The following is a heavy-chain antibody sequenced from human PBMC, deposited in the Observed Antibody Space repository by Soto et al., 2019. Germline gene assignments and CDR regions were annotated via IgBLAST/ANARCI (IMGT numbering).Heavy chain of an antibody. CDR2: ISSSSSTI. V-gene: IGHV3-48*01. CDR1: GFPFSRYG. Sequence: GGSLRLSCAASGFPFSRYGMNWVRPNPGKGLEWVAYISSSSSTIYYADSVKGRFTISRDKSKNTVFLQMNSLRADDTAVYYCAKDPNGDYVGAFDSWGQGTLVTVSS. D-gene: IGHD4-17*01. J-gene: IGHJ4*02. CDR3: AKDPNGDYVGAFDS.